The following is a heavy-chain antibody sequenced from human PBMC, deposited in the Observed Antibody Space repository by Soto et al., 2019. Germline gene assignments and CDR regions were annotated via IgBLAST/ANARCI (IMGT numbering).Heavy chain of an antibody. CDR2: ISGSGGNA. V-gene: IGHV3-23*01. Sequence: EVQLMESGGGLEQPGGSLRLSCAASGFTFNNFAMSWVRQAPGKGLEWVSSISGSGGNAYYADSVKGRFSISRDNPKNTLRLQMNSLRADDTAVYYCAKDGASGSYPPYYYFGMDVWGQGTTVTVSS. CDR1: GFTFNNFA. CDR3: AKDGASGSYPPYYYFGMDV. J-gene: IGHJ6*02. D-gene: IGHD1-26*01.